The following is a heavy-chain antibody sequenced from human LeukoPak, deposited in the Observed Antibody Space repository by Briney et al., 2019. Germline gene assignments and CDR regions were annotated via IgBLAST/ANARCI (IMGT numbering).Heavy chain of an antibody. CDR3: ARHISSEVFTLDY. J-gene: IGHJ4*02. D-gene: IGHD2-21*01. V-gene: IGHV4-59*08. Sequence: SETLSLTCTVSGGSIRSYYWSWIRQPPGKGLEWIGYIFYSGSTNYNPSLKSRVTISVDTSKNQFSLKLSSVTAADTAVYYCARHISSEVFTLDYWGQGTLVTVSS. CDR1: GGSIRSYY. CDR2: IFYSGST.